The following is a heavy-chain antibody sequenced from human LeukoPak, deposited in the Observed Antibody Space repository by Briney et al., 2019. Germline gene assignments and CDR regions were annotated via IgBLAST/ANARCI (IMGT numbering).Heavy chain of an antibody. CDR3: ARAFSSRIAAAGTPYYYYYMDV. CDR1: GYTFTSYG. V-gene: IGHV1-18*01. CDR2: ISAYNGNT. J-gene: IGHJ6*03. D-gene: IGHD6-13*01. Sequence: ASVKVSCKASGYTFTSYGISWVRQAPGQGLEWMGWISAYNGNTNYAQKLQGRVTMTTDTSTSTAYMELWSLRSDDTAVYYCARAFSSRIAAAGTPYYYYYMDVWGKGTTVTVSS.